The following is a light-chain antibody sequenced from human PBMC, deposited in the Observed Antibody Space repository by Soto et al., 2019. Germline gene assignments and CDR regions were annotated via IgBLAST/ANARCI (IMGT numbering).Light chain of an antibody. J-gene: IGLJ2*01. CDR2: DVS. CDR1: SSDVGDYNY. CDR3: NSFTTSSTLV. V-gene: IGLV2-14*03. Sequence: QSALTQPASVSGSPGQSITISCTGTSSDVGDYNYVSWYQHHPGKAPTLMIYDVSNRPSGVSNRFSGSKSGNTASLTISGLQAEDEADYYCNSFTTSSTLVFGGGTKLTVL.